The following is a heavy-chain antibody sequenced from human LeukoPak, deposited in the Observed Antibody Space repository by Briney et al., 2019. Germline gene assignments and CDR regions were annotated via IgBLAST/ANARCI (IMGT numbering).Heavy chain of an antibody. J-gene: IGHJ4*02. D-gene: IGHD1-1*01. V-gene: IGHV5-51*01. CDR1: GYGFTSYW. Sequence: GESLKISCKGSGYGFTSYWIGWVRQMPGKGLEWMGIIYPGDSDTRYSPSFQGQVNISADKTISTAYLQWSSLNTSDTAIYYCARYTDHYYFDYWGQGTLVTGSS. CDR2: IYPGDSDT. CDR3: ARYTDHYYFDY.